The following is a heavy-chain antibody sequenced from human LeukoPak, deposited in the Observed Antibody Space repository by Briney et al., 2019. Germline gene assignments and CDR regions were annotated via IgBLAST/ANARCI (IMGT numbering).Heavy chain of an antibody. CDR2: ISSNGGST. CDR1: GFTFSSYA. CDR3: ARGGLSGSYPLDY. J-gene: IGHJ4*02. Sequence: GGSLRLSCAASGFTFSSYAMHWVRQAPGKGLEYVSAISSNGGSTYYADSVKGRFTISRDDSKNTLYLQMGSLRAEDMAVYYCARGGLSGSYPLDYWGQGTLVTVSS. V-gene: IGHV3-64*02. D-gene: IGHD1-26*01.